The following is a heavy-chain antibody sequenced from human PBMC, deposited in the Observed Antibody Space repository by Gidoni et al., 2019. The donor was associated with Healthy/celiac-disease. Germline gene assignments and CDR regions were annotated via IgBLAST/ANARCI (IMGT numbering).Heavy chain of an antibody. CDR1: GYTFTSYA. CDR3: ARDLRQDYYGSGSYLGAVDY. CDR2: INAGNGNT. Sequence: QVQLVQSGAEVKKPGASVKVSCKASGYTFTSYAMHWVRQAPGQRLEWMGWINAGNGNTKYSQKFQGRVTITRDTSASTAYMELSSLRSEDTAVYYCARDLRQDYYGSGSYLGAVDYWGQGTLVTVSS. J-gene: IGHJ4*02. D-gene: IGHD3-10*01. V-gene: IGHV1-3*01.